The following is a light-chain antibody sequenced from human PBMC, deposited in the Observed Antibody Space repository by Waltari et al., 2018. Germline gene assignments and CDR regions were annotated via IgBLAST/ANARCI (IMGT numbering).Light chain of an antibody. J-gene: IGKJ1*01. CDR2: KVS. CDR1: QSLVHSDGNTY. V-gene: IGKV2-30*02. Sequence: DVVMTQSPLSLPVTLGQPASISCSSSQSLVHSDGNTYLNWFHQRPGQSPRRLIYKVSNRDSGVPDRFSGSGSVTDFTLKISRVEAEDVGVYYCMQGTHWPWTFGQGTKVEIK. CDR3: MQGTHWPWT.